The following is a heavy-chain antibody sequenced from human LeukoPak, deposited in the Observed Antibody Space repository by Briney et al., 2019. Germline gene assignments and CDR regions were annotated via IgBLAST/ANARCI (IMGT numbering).Heavy chain of an antibody. CDR3: AGEVGVAGTADY. CDR1: GGTFSSYA. Sequence: GASVKVPCKASGGTFSSYAISWVRQAPGQGLEWMGGIIPIFGTANYAQKFQGRVTITADESTSTAYMELSRLRSDDTAVYHCAGEVGVAGTADYWGQGTLVTVSS. V-gene: IGHV1-69*13. J-gene: IGHJ4*02. CDR2: IIPIFGTA. D-gene: IGHD6-19*01.